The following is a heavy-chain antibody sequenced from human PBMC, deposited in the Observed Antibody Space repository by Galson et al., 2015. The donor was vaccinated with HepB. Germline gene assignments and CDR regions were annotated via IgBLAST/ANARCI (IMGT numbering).Heavy chain of an antibody. D-gene: IGHD4-17*01. CDR2: FDPEDGET. J-gene: IGHJ4*02. CDR1: GYTLTELS. Sequence: SVKVSCKVSGYTLTELSMHWVRQAPGKGLEWMGGFDPEDGETIYAQKFQGRVTMTEDTSTDTAYMELSSLRSEDTAVYYCATGMTTVTSFDYWGQGTLVTVSS. CDR3: ATGMTTVTSFDY. V-gene: IGHV1-24*01.